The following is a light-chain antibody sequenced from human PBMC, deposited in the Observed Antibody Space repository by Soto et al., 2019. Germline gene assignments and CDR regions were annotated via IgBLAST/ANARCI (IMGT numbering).Light chain of an antibody. CDR3: SSYTTSTTWV. Sequence: QSAPTQPASVSGSPGQSIAISCTGTNSDVGGYNYVSWYQHHPGKAPKLMIYEVSNRPSGVSNRCSGSKSGNTASLTISGLQAEDEADYYCSSYTTSTTWVFGGGTKLTVL. CDR2: EVS. CDR1: NSDVGGYNY. J-gene: IGLJ3*02. V-gene: IGLV2-14*01.